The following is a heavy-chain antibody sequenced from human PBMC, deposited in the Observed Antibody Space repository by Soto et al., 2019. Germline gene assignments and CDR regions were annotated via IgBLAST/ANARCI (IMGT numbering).Heavy chain of an antibody. CDR2: IYYSGST. CDR1: GGSISSYY. V-gene: IGHV4-59*08. D-gene: IGHD3-3*01. CDR3: ARLVNDFWSGYYDYYFDY. J-gene: IGHJ4*02. Sequence: SETLSLTCTVSGGSISSYYWSWIRQPPGKALEWIGYIYYSGSTNYNPSLKSRVTISVDTSKNQFSLKLSSVTAADTAVYYCARLVNDFWSGYYDYYFDYWGQGTLVTVSS.